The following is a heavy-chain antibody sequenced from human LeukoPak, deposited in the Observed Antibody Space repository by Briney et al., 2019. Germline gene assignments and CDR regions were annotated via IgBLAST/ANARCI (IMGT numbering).Heavy chain of an antibody. Sequence: GGSLRPSCAASGLTARSDYIGWVRQAPGKGLEWVSVIFSGGTTYYADSVKGRFTISRDNSKNTLYLQMNSLRAEDTAVYYWARKGSYYDRVLWRQGTTVTVSS. V-gene: IGHV3-53*01. CDR1: GLTARSDY. CDR2: IFSGGTT. CDR3: ARKGSYYDRVL. J-gene: IGHJ6*01. D-gene: IGHD2-15*01.